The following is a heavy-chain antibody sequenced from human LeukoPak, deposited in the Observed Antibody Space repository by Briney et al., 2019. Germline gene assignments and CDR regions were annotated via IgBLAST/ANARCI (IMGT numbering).Heavy chain of an antibody. J-gene: IGHJ3*02. Sequence: SETLSLTCTVPGDFITNSNFYWAWIRHPTGKGLEWIGSIYYNGRSYNNPSLKSRVTTSVDTSKNQFSLRLSSVTAADTAIYYCARLTYYYDRSGYYTRGAFDIWGQGKSVTVSS. CDR3: ARLTYYYDRSGYYTRGAFDI. V-gene: IGHV4-39*01. CDR1: GDFITNSNFY. CDR2: IYYNGRS. D-gene: IGHD3-22*01.